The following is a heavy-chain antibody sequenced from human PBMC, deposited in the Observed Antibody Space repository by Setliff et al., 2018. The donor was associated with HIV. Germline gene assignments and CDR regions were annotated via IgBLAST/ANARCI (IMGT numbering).Heavy chain of an antibody. V-gene: IGHV4-61*09. CDR2: IYTSGST. D-gene: IGHD6-13*01. CDR3: ARGGKESSSWYRYYYYYMDV. CDR1: GGSISSGDNY. Sequence: LSLTCTVSGGSISSGDNYWSWIRQPAGKGLEWIGHIYTSGSTNYNPSLKSRVTISVDTSKNQFSLKLSSVTAADTAVYYCARGGKESSSWYRYYYYYMDVWGKGTTVTVSS. J-gene: IGHJ6*03.